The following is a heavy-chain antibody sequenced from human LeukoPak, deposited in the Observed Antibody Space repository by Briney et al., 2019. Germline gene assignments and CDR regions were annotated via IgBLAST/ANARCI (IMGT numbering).Heavy chain of an antibody. CDR1: GFTFSSYA. V-gene: IGHV3-64*01. CDR2: ISSNGGST. D-gene: IGHD1-26*01. J-gene: IGHJ3*02. Sequence: PGGSLRLSCAASGFTFSSYAMHWVRQAPGKGPEYVSAISSNGGSTYYANSVKGRFTISRDNSKNTLYLQMNSLRAEDTAVYYCARGGSYLSAFDIWGQGTMVTVSS. CDR3: ARGGSYLSAFDI.